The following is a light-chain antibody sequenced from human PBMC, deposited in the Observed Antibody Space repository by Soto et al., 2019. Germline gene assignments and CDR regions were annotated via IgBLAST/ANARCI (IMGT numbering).Light chain of an antibody. CDR1: QSVSRN. Sequence: EIVMTQSPGTLSLSPGERATLSCRASQSVSRNLAWYQQKPGQPPRLLIYGASTRATGIPARFSGSGSGTEFTLTIGSLQSEDFAVYYCHYYNNWPPWTFGQGTKVEVK. V-gene: IGKV3-15*01. CDR2: GAS. J-gene: IGKJ1*01. CDR3: HYYNNWPPWT.